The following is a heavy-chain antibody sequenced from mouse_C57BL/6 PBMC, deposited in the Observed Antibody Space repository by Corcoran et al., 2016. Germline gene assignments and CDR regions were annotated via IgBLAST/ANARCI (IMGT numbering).Heavy chain of an antibody. Sequence: EVQLQQSGPELVKPGASVKIPCKASGYTFTDYNMDWVKQSHGKSLEWIGDINPNNGGTIYNQKFKGKATLTLDKSSNTAYMELRSLTSEDTAVYYCARIDVDYPAWFAYWGQGTLVTVSA. J-gene: IGHJ3*01. CDR1: GYTFTDYN. D-gene: IGHD2-4*01. CDR2: INPNNGGT. V-gene: IGHV1-18*01. CDR3: ARIDVDYPAWFAY.